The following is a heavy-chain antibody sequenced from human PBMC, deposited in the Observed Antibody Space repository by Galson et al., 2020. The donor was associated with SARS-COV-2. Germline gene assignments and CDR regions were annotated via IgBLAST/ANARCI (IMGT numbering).Heavy chain of an antibody. CDR1: GFTSSRYA. V-gene: IGHV3-23*01. Sequence: GESLKISCAASGFTSSRYAMGWVRQAPGKGLEWDSAISGLRNYYAQPVRGRFTISRDSSKNTVDLQMDILTAEDTAIYFCVRQGVFDSSGYNPFDFWGQGTLVTVSS. CDR2: ISGLRN. CDR3: VRQGVFDSSGYNPFDF. J-gene: IGHJ4*02. D-gene: IGHD5-12*01.